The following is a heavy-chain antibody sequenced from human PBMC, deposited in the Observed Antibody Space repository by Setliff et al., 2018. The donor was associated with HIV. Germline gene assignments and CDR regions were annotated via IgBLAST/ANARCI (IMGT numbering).Heavy chain of an antibody. CDR1: RYTFTDYY. J-gene: IGHJ4*01. D-gene: IGHD3-10*01. CDR3: ATSRVVRRVPSPFDY. CDR2: IDPVNGET. Sequence: ASVKVSCKASRYTFTDYYIHWVQQAPGKGLEWMGRIDPVNGETTYAENFQGRVAITADTSTDTAYLKLSSLKSDDTAVYYCATSRVVRRVPSPFDYWGQGTLVTVSS. V-gene: IGHV1-69-2*01.